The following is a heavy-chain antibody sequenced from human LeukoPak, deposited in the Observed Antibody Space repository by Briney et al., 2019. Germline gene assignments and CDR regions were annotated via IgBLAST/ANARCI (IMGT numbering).Heavy chain of an antibody. J-gene: IGHJ4*02. D-gene: IGHD1-1*01. CDR3: ATINFRPY. CDR2: IRSGATTI. V-gene: IGHV3-11*01. Sequence: GGSLRLSCEASGFSFSDYYMSWIRQPPGKGLEWIAYIRSGATTIYYADSVKGRFTISRDDAKNSLFLQMNSLRAEDTAIYYCATINFRPYWGQGTLVTVSS. CDR1: GFSFSDYY.